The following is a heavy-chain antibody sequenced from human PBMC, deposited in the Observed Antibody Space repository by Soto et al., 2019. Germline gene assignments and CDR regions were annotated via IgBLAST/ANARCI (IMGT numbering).Heavy chain of an antibody. Sequence: PGESLKISCKGSGYTFTNSWIGWVRQMPGKGLDWMGIIYPGDSNIRYSPSFQGQVTISADKSTSTAYLQWSSLKASDTAMYYCARHAYCASNTCYYYYGLDVWGQGTTVTVSS. V-gene: IGHV5-51*01. D-gene: IGHD2-2*01. CDR3: ARHAYCASNTCYYYYGLDV. CDR1: GYTFTNSW. CDR2: IYPGDSNI. J-gene: IGHJ6*02.